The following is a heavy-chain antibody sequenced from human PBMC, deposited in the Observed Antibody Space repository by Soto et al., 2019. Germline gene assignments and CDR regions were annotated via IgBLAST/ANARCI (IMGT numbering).Heavy chain of an antibody. Sequence: GGSLRLSCASSVFTFNNYAMHCVRQTPGKWLEWVATISYDGDNKYYADSLKGRFTISRDNSRNTLFLQMNSLRAADTAVYFCARGDQYSCSGYNCYTRYWGQGALVTVSS. CDR2: ISYDGDNK. J-gene: IGHJ4*02. CDR1: VFTFNNYA. D-gene: IGHD2-2*02. CDR3: ARGDQYSCSGYNCYTRY. V-gene: IGHV3-30-3*01.